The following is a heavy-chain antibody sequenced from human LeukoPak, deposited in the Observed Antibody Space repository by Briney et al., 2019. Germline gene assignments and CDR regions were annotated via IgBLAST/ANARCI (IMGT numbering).Heavy chain of an antibody. CDR3: ARRAYDSSGYYPS. Sequence: SETLSLTCTVSGGSFSGYYWSWLRQAPGKGLEWIGYIYTSGSTDYNPSLKSRVTISVDTSKNQFSLKLSSVTAADTAVYYCARRAYDSSGYYPSWGQGTLVTVSS. D-gene: IGHD3-22*01. J-gene: IGHJ5*02. V-gene: IGHV4-4*09. CDR1: GGSFSGYY. CDR2: IYTSGST.